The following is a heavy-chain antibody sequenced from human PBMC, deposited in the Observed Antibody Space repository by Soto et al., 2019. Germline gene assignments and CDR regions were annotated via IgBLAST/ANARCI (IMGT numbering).Heavy chain of an antibody. D-gene: IGHD3-9*01. V-gene: IGHV3-23*01. CDR2: ISGSGGST. Sequence: GGSLRLSCAASGFTFSSYAMSWVRQAPGKGLEWVSAISGSGGSTYYADSVKGRFTISRDNSKNTLYLQMNSLRAEDTAVYYCAKTRDILTGYYFNWFDPWGQGTLVTVSS. J-gene: IGHJ5*02. CDR1: GFTFSSYA. CDR3: AKTRDILTGYYFNWFDP.